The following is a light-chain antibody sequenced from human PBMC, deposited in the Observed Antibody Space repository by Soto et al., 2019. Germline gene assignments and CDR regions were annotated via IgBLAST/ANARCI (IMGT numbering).Light chain of an antibody. Sequence: DIQMTQSPSSLSASVGDRVTIICQASQDITNYLNWYQQKPGKAPNLLIHDSSNLETGVPLRFSGSGTGTYFSFTISSLQPEDIATYYCQQYDTLPLTFGQGTRLEIK. J-gene: IGKJ5*01. V-gene: IGKV1-33*01. CDR3: QQYDTLPLT. CDR1: QDITNY. CDR2: DSS.